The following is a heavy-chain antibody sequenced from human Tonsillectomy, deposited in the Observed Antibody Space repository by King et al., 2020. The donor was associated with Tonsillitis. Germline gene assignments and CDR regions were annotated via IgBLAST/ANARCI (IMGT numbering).Heavy chain of an antibody. CDR2: ISYDGSNK. CDR3: ASDLRVLPWFGELWGGFDY. J-gene: IGHJ4*02. D-gene: IGHD3-10*01. CDR1: GFTFSSYA. Sequence: VQLVESGGGVVQPGRSLRLSCAASGFTFSSYAMHWVRQAPGKGLEWVAVISYDGSNKYYADSVKGRFTISRDNSKNTLYLQMNSLRAEDTAVYYCASDLRVLPWFGELWGGFDYWGQGTLVTVSS. V-gene: IGHV3-30-3*01.